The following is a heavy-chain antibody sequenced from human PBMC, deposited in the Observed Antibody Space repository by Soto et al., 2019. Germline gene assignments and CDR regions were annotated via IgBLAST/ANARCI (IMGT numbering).Heavy chain of an antibody. Sequence: PSETLSLTCTVSGGSISSYYWSWIRQPPGKGLEWIGHMYYRGSTNYNPSLKSRVTISVGTSKNQFSLKLSSVTAADTAVYYCARYKSNYYYGMDVWGQGTTVTVSS. CDR1: GGSISSYY. J-gene: IGHJ6*02. D-gene: IGHD1-20*01. CDR3: ARYKSNYYYGMDV. CDR2: MYYRGST. V-gene: IGHV4-59*01.